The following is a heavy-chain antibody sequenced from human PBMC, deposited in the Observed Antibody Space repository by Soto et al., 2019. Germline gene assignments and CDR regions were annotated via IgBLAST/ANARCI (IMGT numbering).Heavy chain of an antibody. CDR1: GYTFTGYY. Sequence: QVQLVQSGAEVKTPGASVTVSCTASGYTFTGYYIYWVRQAPGQGLEWMGRINSNTGDTRYAQRFQVKVTMTRDTSINTAYMELRSLKSHGPAVYSWARTRVGAEYLQFWGPGPLVTVSA. CDR2: INSNTGDT. D-gene: IGHD1-26*01. CDR3: ARTRVGAEYLQF. J-gene: IGHJ1*01. V-gene: IGHV1-2*06.